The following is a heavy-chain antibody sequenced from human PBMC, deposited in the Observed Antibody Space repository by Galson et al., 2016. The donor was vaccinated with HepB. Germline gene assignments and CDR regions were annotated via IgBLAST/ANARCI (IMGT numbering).Heavy chain of an antibody. D-gene: IGHD4-17*01. Sequence: SLRLSCAASGFSVTTYWMNWVRQVPGKGLLWVARVSSDGSLTAYEDSVKGRFTISRDNARNTIYWQMYSLKVEDTAVYHCERVGDYGDYLGDAFDAWGQGTMVIVSS. J-gene: IGHJ3*01. CDR3: ERVGDYGDYLGDAFDA. CDR1: GFSVTTYW. V-gene: IGHV3-74*03. CDR2: VSSDGSLT.